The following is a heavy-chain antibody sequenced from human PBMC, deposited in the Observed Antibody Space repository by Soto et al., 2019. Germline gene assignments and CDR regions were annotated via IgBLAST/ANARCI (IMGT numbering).Heavy chain of an antibody. D-gene: IGHD2-21*01. J-gene: IGHJ4*02. CDR1: GFTFGTYG. CDR2: IWYDGSVK. V-gene: IGHV3-33*01. Sequence: PGGSLRLSCAASGFTFGTYGMHWVRQAPGKGLEWVAGIWYDGSVKTYADSVKGRFSISRDNSQNTVYLQMNTLRAGDTAVHYCARADCGGQCPCDYWGQGTLVTVSS. CDR3: ARADCGGQCPCDY.